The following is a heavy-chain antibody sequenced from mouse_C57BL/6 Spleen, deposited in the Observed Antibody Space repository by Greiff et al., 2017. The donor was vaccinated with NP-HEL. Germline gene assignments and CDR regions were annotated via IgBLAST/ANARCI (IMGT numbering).Heavy chain of an antibody. V-gene: IGHV1-54*01. J-gene: IGHJ2*01. CDR2: INPGSGGT. CDR1: GYAFTNYL. Sequence: VQLQQSGAELVRPGTSVKVSCKASGYAFTNYLIEWVKQRPGQGLEWIGVINPGSGGTNYNEKFKGKATLTADKSSSTAYMQLSSLTSEDSAVYFCARRRPSYYFDYWGQGTTLTVSS. CDR3: ARRRPSYYFDY.